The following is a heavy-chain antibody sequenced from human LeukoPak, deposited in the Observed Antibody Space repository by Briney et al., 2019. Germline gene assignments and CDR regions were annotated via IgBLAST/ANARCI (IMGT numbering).Heavy chain of an antibody. CDR2: IYYSGST. CDR3: ARVMVVRGVKNGYFDY. CDR1: GGSISSSSYY. D-gene: IGHD3-10*01. V-gene: IGHV4-39*07. J-gene: IGHJ4*02. Sequence: SETLSLTCTVSGGSISSSSYYWGWIRQPPGKGLEWIGSIYYSGSTYYNPSLKSRVTISVDTSKNQFSLKLSSVTAADTAVYYCARVMVVRGVKNGYFDYWGQGTLVTVSS.